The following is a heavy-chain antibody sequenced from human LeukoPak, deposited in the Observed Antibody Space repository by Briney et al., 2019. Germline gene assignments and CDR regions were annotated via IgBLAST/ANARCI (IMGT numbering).Heavy chain of an antibody. CDR3: ARAVRYCSSTSCQWVDY. D-gene: IGHD2-2*01. CDR1: GGSLSSGDYY. J-gene: IGHJ4*02. CDR2: IYYSGST. Sequence: PSETLSLTCTVSGGSLSSGDYYWSWIRQPPGKGLEWIGYIYYSGSTYYNPSLKSRVTISVDTSKNQCSLKLSSVTAADTAVYYCARAVRYCSSTSCQWVDYWGQGTLVTVSS. V-gene: IGHV4-30-4*01.